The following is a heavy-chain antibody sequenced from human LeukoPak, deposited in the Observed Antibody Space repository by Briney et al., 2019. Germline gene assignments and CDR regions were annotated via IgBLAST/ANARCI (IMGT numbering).Heavy chain of an antibody. J-gene: IGHJ3*02. CDR1: GYSFTSYW. Sequence: GESLQISCKGSGYSFTSYWIGWVRQMPGKGLEWMGIIYPGDSDTRYSPSFQGQVTISADKSISTAYLQWSSLKASDTAMYYCMTYYYDSSGYYSAFDIWGQGTTVTVSS. CDR3: MTYYYDSSGYYSAFDI. V-gene: IGHV5-51*01. D-gene: IGHD3-22*01. CDR2: IYPGDSDT.